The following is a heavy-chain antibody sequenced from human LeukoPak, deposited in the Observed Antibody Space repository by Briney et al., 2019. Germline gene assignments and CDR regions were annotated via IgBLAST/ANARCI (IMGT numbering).Heavy chain of an antibody. CDR2: IYYTGST. D-gene: IGHD3-10*01. J-gene: IGHJ4*02. Sequence: SETLSLTCTVSGGSISSSGYYWGWLRQPPGKGLEWIATIYYTGSTYYSPSLKSRVTISVDTSKNQFSLRLRSVTAADTAVYYCARHEVRGARSFDYWGQGILVPVSS. V-gene: IGHV4-39*01. CDR3: ARHEVRGARSFDY. CDR1: GGSISSSGYY.